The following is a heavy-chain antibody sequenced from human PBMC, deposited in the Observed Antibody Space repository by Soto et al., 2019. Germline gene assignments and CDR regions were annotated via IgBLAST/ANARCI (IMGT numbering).Heavy chain of an antibody. CDR3: ANIAVASYYYYGMDV. CDR2: ISSSSSTI. Sequence: PGGSLRLSCAASGFTFSSYSMNRVRQAPGKGLEWVSYISSSSSTIYYADSVKGRFTISRDNAKNSLYLQMNSLRDEDTAVYYCANIAVASYYYYGMDVWGQGTTVTVSS. D-gene: IGHD6-19*01. CDR1: GFTFSSYS. V-gene: IGHV3-48*02. J-gene: IGHJ6*02.